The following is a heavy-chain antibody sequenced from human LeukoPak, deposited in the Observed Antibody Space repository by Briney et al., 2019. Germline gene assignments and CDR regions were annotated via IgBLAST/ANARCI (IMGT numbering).Heavy chain of an antibody. Sequence: GGSLRLSCAAPGFTVSSNYMSWVRQAPGKGLEWVSVIYSGGSTHYADSVKGRFTISRDNSKNTLYLQMNSLRAEDTAVYYCARDRSGSYFDYWGQGTLVTVSS. V-gene: IGHV3-53*01. D-gene: IGHD1-26*01. CDR1: GFTVSSNY. CDR2: IYSGGST. CDR3: ARDRSGSYFDY. J-gene: IGHJ4*02.